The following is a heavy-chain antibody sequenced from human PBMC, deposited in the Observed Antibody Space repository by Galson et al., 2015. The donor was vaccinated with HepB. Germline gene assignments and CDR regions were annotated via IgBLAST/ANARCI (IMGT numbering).Heavy chain of an antibody. CDR2: IWYDGSNK. J-gene: IGHJ4*02. CDR1: RFTFRSYG. CDR3: ARDVFSSGGWGPLDS. V-gene: IGHV3-33*01. Sequence: SLRLSCAASRFTFRSYGMHWVRQAPGKGLEWVALIWYDGSNKYYADSVKGRFTISRDNSKNTLFLQMSSLTAEDTAVYYCARDVFSSGGWGPLDSWGQGTLVIVSS. D-gene: IGHD6-19*01.